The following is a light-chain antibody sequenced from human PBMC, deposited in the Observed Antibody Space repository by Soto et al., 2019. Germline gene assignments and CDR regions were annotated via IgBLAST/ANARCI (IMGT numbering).Light chain of an antibody. CDR1: SSDVGSYNR. J-gene: IGLJ1*01. CDR3: SSFTTSSTYV. CDR2: DVS. Sequence: QSALTQPPSVSGSPGQSVAISCSGTSSDVGSYNRVSWYQQPPGTAPKLMIYDVSNRPSGVPDRFSGSKSGNTASLTISGLQAEDEADYYCSSFTTSSTYVFATGTKLTVL. V-gene: IGLV2-18*02.